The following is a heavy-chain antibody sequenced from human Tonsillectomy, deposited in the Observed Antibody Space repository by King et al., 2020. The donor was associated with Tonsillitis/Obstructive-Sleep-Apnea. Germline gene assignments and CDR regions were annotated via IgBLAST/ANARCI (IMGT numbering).Heavy chain of an antibody. CDR1: GFTFSSYG. V-gene: IGHV3-30*18. Sequence: VQLVESGGGVVRPGRSLRLSCAASGFTFSSYGMHWVRQAPGKGLEWVAVISYDGSNKYYADSVKGRFTISRDNSKNTLYLQMNSLRAEDTAVYYCAKGRYYYDSSGYYLDYWGQGTLVTVSS. CDR3: AKGRYYYDSSGYYLDY. CDR2: ISYDGSNK. D-gene: IGHD3-22*01. J-gene: IGHJ4*02.